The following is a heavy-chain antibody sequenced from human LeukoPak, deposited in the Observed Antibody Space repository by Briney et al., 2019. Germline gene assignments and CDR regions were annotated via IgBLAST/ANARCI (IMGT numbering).Heavy chain of an antibody. D-gene: IGHD3-16*02. V-gene: IGHV4-61*01. CDR2: IYYSGST. Sequence: SETLSLTCTVSGGSVSSGSYYWSWIRQPPGKGLEWIGYIYYSGSTNYNPSLKSRVTISVDTSKNQFSLKLSSVTTADTAVYYCARTPLGSDRHFDYWGQGTLVTVSS. CDR3: ARTPLGSDRHFDY. CDR1: GGSVSSGSYY. J-gene: IGHJ4*02.